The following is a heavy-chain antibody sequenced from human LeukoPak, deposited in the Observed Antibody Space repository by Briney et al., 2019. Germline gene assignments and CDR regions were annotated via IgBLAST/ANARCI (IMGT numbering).Heavy chain of an antibody. Sequence: GESLKISCKGSGYSFTSYWIGWVRQMPGKGLEWMWVIYPSDSHTRYSPSFQGQITISADKSISTASLQWSSLKASDTAMYYCATYRALTGESYYFDYWGQGTLVTVSS. D-gene: IGHD7-27*01. J-gene: IGHJ4*02. CDR2: IYPSDSHT. CDR3: ATYRALTGESYYFDY. CDR1: GYSFTSYW. V-gene: IGHV5-51*01.